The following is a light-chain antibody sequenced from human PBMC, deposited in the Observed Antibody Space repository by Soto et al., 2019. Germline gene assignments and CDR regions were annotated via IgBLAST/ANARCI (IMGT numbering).Light chain of an antibody. CDR1: SSNIGKNY. J-gene: IGLJ2*01. Sequence: QSALTQPPSVSAAPGQKVTISCSGTSSNIGKNYVSWYQQLPGMAPKLLIYENNKRPSGIPDRFSGSNSGTSATLGITGLQTGDEADYFCGTWDSSLSGVIFAGGTKLTVL. V-gene: IGLV1-51*02. CDR3: GTWDSSLSGVI. CDR2: ENN.